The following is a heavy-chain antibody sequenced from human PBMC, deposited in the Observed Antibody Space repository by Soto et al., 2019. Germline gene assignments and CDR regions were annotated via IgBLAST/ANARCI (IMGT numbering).Heavy chain of an antibody. Sequence: QVQLVQSGAEVKKPGASVKVSCKASGYTFTSYGISWVRQAPGQGLEWMGWISAYNGNTNYAQKLQGRVTMTTDTTTSTDYMVMSSMRADETVEYYSARDGGNVIDYWGQGTLVTVSS. CDR1: GYTFTSYG. V-gene: IGHV1-18*01. D-gene: IGHD3-16*01. CDR3: ARDGGNVIDY. J-gene: IGHJ4*02. CDR2: ISAYNGNT.